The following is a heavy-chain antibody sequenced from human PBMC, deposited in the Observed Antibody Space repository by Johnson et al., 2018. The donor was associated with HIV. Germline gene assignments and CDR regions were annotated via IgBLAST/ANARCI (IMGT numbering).Heavy chain of an antibody. CDR2: IFSVGSA. V-gene: IGHV3-66*01. J-gene: IGHJ3*02. CDR1: GFTVSSNY. D-gene: IGHD3-22*01. CDR3: ARSVGYYDRSGYYYVDAFDN. Sequence: MQLVESGGGLVQPGGSLRLSCAASGFTVSSNYMSWVRQAPGKGLEWVSVIFSVGSAYYADSVKGRFIISRDNSKNMLYLQMNSLRAEDTALYYCARSVGYYDRSGYYYVDAFDNWGQGTMVTVSS.